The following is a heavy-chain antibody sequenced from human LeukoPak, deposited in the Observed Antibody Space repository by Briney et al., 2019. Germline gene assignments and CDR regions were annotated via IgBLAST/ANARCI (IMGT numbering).Heavy chain of an antibody. V-gene: IGHV4-4*02. CDR3: ARGGSSISCYMDY. J-gene: IGHJ4*02. CDR2: IFHSGTT. Sequence: SGTLSLTCAVSGGSISSSNWWSWVRQPPGKGLEWIGEIFHSGTTNYSPSLKSRVTISVDKSKNQFSLNLSSVTAADTAVYYCARGGSSISCYMDYWGQGTLVTVSS. CDR1: GGSISSSNW. D-gene: IGHD2-2*02.